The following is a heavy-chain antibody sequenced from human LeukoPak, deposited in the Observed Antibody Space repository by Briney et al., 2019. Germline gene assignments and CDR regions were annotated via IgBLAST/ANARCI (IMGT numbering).Heavy chain of an antibody. CDR1: GGTFSSYA. D-gene: IGHD5-12*01. Sequence: ASVKVSCKASGGTFSSYAISWVRQAPGQGLEWMGGIIPIFGTANYAQKFQGRVTITTDESTSTAYMELSSLRAEDTAVYYCAGGYSGYDSPDYWGQGTLVTVSS. CDR3: AGGYSGYDSPDY. V-gene: IGHV1-69*05. J-gene: IGHJ4*02. CDR2: IIPIFGTA.